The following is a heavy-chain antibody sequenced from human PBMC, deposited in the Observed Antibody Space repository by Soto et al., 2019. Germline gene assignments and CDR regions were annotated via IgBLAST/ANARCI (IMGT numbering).Heavy chain of an antibody. V-gene: IGHV1-18*01. D-gene: IGHD1-26*01. CDR3: ARDPGSYALDY. Sequence: QVQLVQSGAEVKKPGASVKVSCKASGSTFTSYGMGWVRQAPGQGLEWMGWISAYNGNTNYAQKRQGRITTTTDTSTRTAYMDLRSLRADDSAVYYWARDPGSYALDYWGQGTLVTVSA. CDR1: GSTFTSYG. J-gene: IGHJ4*02. CDR2: ISAYNGNT.